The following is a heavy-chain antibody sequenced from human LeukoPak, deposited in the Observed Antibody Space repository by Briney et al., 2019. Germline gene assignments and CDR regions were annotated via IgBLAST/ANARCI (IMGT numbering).Heavy chain of an antibody. V-gene: IGHV4-4*02. CDR2: INHSGST. CDR3: AGGRGKWLRLNY. CDR1: GDSINSLDL. J-gene: IGHJ4*02. Sequence: SETLSLTCTVSGDSINSLDLWSWVRQPPGKGLEWIGEINHSGSTNYNPSLKSRVTISVDTSKNQFSLRLSSVTAADTAVYYCAGGRGKWLRLNYWGQGTLVTVSS. D-gene: IGHD5-12*01.